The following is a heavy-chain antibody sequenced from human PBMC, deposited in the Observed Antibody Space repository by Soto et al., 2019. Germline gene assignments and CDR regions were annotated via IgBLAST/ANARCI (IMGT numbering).Heavy chain of an antibody. CDR3: AKGFGNYWAFDY. Sequence: ASVKVSCKASGYTFSDYAIHWVRQAPGQRPEWMGWINAGNGNTKYSQKSQGRVTITRDTSASTAYMELNSLRAEDTAVYYCAKGFGNYWAFDYWGQGTLVTVSS. CDR2: INAGNGNT. CDR1: GYTFSDYA. D-gene: IGHD1-26*01. V-gene: IGHV1-3*01. J-gene: IGHJ4*02.